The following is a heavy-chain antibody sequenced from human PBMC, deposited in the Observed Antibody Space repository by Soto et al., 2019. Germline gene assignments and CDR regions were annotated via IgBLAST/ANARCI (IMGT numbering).Heavy chain of an antibody. D-gene: IGHD3-16*02. Sequence: PSETLSLTCAVYGGSFSGYYWSWIRQPPGKGLEWIGEINHSGSTNYNPSLKSRVTISVDTSKNQFSLKLSSVTAADTAVYYCASSLSRRYYDYIWGSYRPRGFDYWGQGTLVTVSS. V-gene: IGHV4-34*01. CDR2: INHSGST. CDR3: ASSLSRRYYDYIWGSYRPRGFDY. CDR1: GGSFSGYY. J-gene: IGHJ4*02.